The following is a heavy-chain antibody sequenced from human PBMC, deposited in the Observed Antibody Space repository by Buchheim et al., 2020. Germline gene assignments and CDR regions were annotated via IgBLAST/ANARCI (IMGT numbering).Heavy chain of an antibody. CDR3: ARDLFGYYYDSSGYYPGDY. J-gene: IGHJ4*02. V-gene: IGHV3-30-3*01. CDR1: GFTFSSYW. D-gene: IGHD3-22*01. CDR2: ILYDGSNK. Sequence: VQLVESGGGLVQPGGSLRLSCAASGFTFSSYWMHWVRQAPGKGLVWVAVILYDGSNKYYADSVKGRFTISRDNSKNTLYLQMNSLRAEDTAVYYCARDLFGYYYDSSGYYPGDYWGQGTL.